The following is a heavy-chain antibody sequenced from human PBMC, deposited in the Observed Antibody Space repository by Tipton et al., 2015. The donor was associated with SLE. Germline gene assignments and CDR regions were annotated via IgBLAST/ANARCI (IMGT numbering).Heavy chain of an antibody. CDR1: GFTFSSYS. CDR3: ARARGVAAAGLDAFDI. Sequence: GSLRLSCAASGFTFSSYSMNWVRQAPGKGLEWVSSISSSSSYIYYADSVKGRFTISRDNAKNSLYLQMNSLRAEDTAVYYCARARGVAAAGLDAFDIWGQGTMVTVSS. D-gene: IGHD6-13*01. J-gene: IGHJ3*02. V-gene: IGHV3-21*03. CDR2: ISSSSSYI.